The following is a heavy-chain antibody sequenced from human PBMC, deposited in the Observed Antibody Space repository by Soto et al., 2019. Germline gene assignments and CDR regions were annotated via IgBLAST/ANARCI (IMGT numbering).Heavy chain of an antibody. V-gene: IGHV3-30*18. D-gene: IGHD1-1*01. CDR3: AKDPSTQLWFDP. CDR1: GFTFSSYG. Sequence: QVQLVESGGGVVQPGRSLRLSCAASGFTFSSYGMHWVRQAPGKGLEWVAVISYDGSSKYYADSVKGRFTISRDNSKNTLYRQRNSLRAEDTAVYYCAKDPSTQLWFDPWGQGTLVTVSS. J-gene: IGHJ5*02. CDR2: ISYDGSSK.